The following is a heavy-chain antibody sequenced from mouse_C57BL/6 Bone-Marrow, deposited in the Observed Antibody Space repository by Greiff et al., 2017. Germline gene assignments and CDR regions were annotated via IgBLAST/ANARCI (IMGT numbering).Heavy chain of an antibody. V-gene: IGHV1-55*01. Sequence: QVQLQQPGAELVKPGASVKMSCKASGYTFTSYWITWVKQRPGQGLEWIGDIYPGSGSTNYNEKFKSKATLTLDTSSSTAYIQLSSLTSEDSAVYYCVYSNYGYFDVWGTGTTVTVSS. CDR1: GYTFTSYW. CDR3: VYSNYGYFDV. J-gene: IGHJ1*03. D-gene: IGHD2-5*01. CDR2: IYPGSGST.